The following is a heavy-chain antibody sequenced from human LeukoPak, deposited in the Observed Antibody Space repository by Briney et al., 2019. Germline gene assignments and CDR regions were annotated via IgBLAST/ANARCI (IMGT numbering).Heavy chain of an antibody. J-gene: IGHJ3*02. CDR3: ARDLAGPPQEAFDI. CDR1: GFSINNYW. Sequence: GGSLRLSCAASGFSINNYWMNWVRQAPGKGLEWVASIKKEGSERYYVDSVKGRFTISRDNTKNSLYLQMNTLRADDTAVYYCARDLAGPPQEAFDIWGQGTMVTVSS. V-gene: IGHV3-7*01. CDR2: IKKEGSER.